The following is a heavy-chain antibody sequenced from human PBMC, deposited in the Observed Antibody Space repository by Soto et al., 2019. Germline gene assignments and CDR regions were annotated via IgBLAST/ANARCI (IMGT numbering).Heavy chain of an antibody. CDR2: ISSSSSYI. V-gene: IGHV3-21*01. J-gene: IGHJ6*03. CDR3: ARGGYDILTGIYYYYYMDV. D-gene: IGHD3-9*01. CDR1: GFTFSSYS. Sequence: EVQLVESGGGLVKPGGSLRLSCAASGFTFSSYSMNWVRQAPGKGLEWVSSISSSSSYIYYADSVKGRFTISRDNAKNSLCLQMNCLRAEDTAVYYCARGGYDILTGIYYYYYMDVWGKGTTVTVSS.